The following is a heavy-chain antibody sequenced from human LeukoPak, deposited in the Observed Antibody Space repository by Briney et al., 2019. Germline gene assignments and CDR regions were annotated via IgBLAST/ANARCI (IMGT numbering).Heavy chain of an antibody. CDR1: GFTVSSNY. V-gene: IGHV3-53*04. D-gene: IGHD6-19*01. CDR2: IYSGGST. Sequence: GGSLRLSCAASGFTVSSNYMSWVRQAPGKGLEWVSVIYSGGSTYYADSVKGRFTTSRHNSKNTLYLQMNSLRAEDTAVYYCARDTGSSADYYYGMDVWGQGTTVTVSS. J-gene: IGHJ6*02. CDR3: ARDTGSSADYYYGMDV.